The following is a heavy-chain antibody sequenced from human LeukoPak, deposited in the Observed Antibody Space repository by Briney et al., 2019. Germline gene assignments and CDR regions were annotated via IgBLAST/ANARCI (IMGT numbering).Heavy chain of an antibody. Sequence: GGSLRLSCAASGFTFSTYNMNWVRQAPGKGLEWVSSISSSSSYIYYADSVKGRFTISRDNAKNSLYLQMNSLRAEDTAVYYCAREVSSGGWYNWFDPWGQGTLVTVSS. CDR2: ISSSSSYI. CDR1: GFTFSTYN. J-gene: IGHJ5*02. D-gene: IGHD6-19*01. V-gene: IGHV3-21*01. CDR3: AREVSSGGWYNWFDP.